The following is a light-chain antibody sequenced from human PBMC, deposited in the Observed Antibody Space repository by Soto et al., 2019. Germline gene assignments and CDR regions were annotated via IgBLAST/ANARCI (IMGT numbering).Light chain of an antibody. V-gene: IGKV3-20*01. CDR1: QSVISN. CDR3: QQYGSSPWT. J-gene: IGKJ1*01. CDR2: GAS. Sequence: EIVLTHSPGTLSLSPLEIATLSFRASQSVISNLAWYQQKPGQAPRLLIYGASTRATGIPDRFSGSGSGTDFTLTISRLEPEDFAVYYCQQYGSSPWTFGQGTKVDIK.